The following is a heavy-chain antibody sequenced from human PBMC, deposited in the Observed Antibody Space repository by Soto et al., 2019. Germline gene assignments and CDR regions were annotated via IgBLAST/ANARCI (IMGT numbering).Heavy chain of an antibody. J-gene: IGHJ6*02. V-gene: IGHV1-8*01. Sequence: QVQLVQSGAEVKKPGASVKVSCKASGYTFTSYDIHWVRQATGQGLEWMGWMNPNSGNTGYAQKFKGSVTMTRNPSTSTAYMERRGLRTEDTAVYYCARRERPTDCISTSCHLGDNYYYGMDVWGQGTRVTVSS. CDR3: ARRERPTDCISTSCHLGDNYYYGMDV. D-gene: IGHD2-2*01. CDR1: GYTFTSYD. CDR2: MNPNSGNT.